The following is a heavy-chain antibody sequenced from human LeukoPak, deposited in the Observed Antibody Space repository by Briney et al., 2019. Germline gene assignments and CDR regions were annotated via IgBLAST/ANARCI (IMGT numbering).Heavy chain of an antibody. J-gene: IGHJ4*02. CDR2: ISAYNGNT. CDR3: ARARGYYDSSGYYYK. D-gene: IGHD3-22*01. V-gene: IGHV1-18*01. Sequence: ASVKVSCKASGYTFTSYGISWVRQAPGQGLEWMGWISAYNGNTNYAQKLQGRVTMTTDTSTSTAYMELRSLRSDDTAVYYCARARGYYDSSGYYYKWGQGTLVTVSS. CDR1: GYTFTSYG.